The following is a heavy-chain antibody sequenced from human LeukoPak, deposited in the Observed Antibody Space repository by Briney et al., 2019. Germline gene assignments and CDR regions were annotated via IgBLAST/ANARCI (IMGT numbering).Heavy chain of an antibody. J-gene: IGHJ2*01. D-gene: IGHD2-21*02. Sequence: GGSLRLSCAASGFTFDDYAMHWVRQAPGKGLEWVSGISWNSGSIGYADSVKGRFTISRDNAKNSLYLQMNSLRADDMALYYCAKTSTSYCAGDCLPGYFDLWGRGTLVTVSS. V-gene: IGHV3-9*03. CDR3: AKTSTSYCAGDCLPGYFDL. CDR1: GFTFDDYA. CDR2: ISWNSGSI.